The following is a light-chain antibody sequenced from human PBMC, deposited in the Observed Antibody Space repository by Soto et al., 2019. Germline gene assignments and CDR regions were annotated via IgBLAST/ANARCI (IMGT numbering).Light chain of an antibody. CDR2: DAS. J-gene: IGKJ5*01. CDR1: QSVSSY. CDR3: QQRSNWPIT. V-gene: IGKV3-11*01. Sequence: EIVLTQSPATLSLSPGERATLSCRASQSVSSYLAWYQQKPGQAPRLLIYDASNRATGIPARFSGSGSGTDITLTIISLEPEDFVVYYCQQRSNWPITFGQGTRLEIK.